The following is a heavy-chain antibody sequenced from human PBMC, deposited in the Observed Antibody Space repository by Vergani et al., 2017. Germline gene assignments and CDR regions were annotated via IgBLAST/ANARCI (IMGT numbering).Heavy chain of an antibody. Sequence: EVQLVESGGGLVKPGGSLRLSCAASGFTFSSYSMNWVRQAPGKGLEWVSYISSSGSTIYYADSVKGRFTISRDNAKNSLYLQMNSLRAEDTAVYYCARDRPAGTGTYYYGMDVWGQGTTVTVSS. CDR1: GFTFSSYS. J-gene: IGHJ6*02. V-gene: IGHV3-21*05. CDR2: ISSSGSTI. CDR3: ARDRPAGTGTYYYGMDV. D-gene: IGHD1-1*01.